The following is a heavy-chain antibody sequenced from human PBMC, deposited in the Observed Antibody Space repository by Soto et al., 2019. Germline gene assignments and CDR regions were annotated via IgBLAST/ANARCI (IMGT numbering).Heavy chain of an antibody. CDR3: ASFLCGSSSCYFYYCMDG. J-gene: IGHJ6*02. V-gene: IGHV1-2*02. CDR2: INPNRGDT. Sequence: ASVKVFCKASGYTFTGYYMHGVSQVPVQWLDWMGWINPNRGDTKYVQEFQGRVTMTRDTSISTAYMELSRLRSDDTAVYYCASFLCGSSSCYFYYCMDGWGQGTTVTVSS. D-gene: IGHD2-2*01. CDR1: GYTFTGYY.